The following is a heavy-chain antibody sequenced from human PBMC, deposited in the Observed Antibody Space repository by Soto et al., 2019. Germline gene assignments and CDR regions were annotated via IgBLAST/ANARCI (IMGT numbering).Heavy chain of an antibody. CDR2: FDPEDGET. CDR1: GYTLTELS. CDR3: GPPGYYYVIGFYLHYYYYYGMNV. Sequence: ASVKVSCKVSGYTLTELSMHWVRQAPGKGLEWMGGFDPEDGETIYAQKFQGRVTMTEDTSTDTAYMELSSLRSEDTAVYYCGPPGYYYVIGFYLHYYYYYGMNVGAQGPTDPVSS. V-gene: IGHV1-24*01. J-gene: IGHJ6*02. D-gene: IGHD3-10*02.